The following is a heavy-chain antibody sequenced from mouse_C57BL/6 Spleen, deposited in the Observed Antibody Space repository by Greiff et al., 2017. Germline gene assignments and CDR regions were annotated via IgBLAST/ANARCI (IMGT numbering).Heavy chain of an antibody. CDR2: IDPTDSYT. CDR3: ERKGGNCYDMDY. V-gene: IGHV1-59*01. Sequence: QVQLQQPGAELVRPGTSVKLSCKASGYTFTSYWMHWVKQRPGQGLEWIGVIDPTDSYTNYNQKFKGKATLTVDTSSSTAYMQLSSLTSEDSAVYNGERKGGNCYDMDYWGQGTSVTVSS. CDR1: GYTFTSYW. D-gene: IGHD2-1*01. J-gene: IGHJ4*01.